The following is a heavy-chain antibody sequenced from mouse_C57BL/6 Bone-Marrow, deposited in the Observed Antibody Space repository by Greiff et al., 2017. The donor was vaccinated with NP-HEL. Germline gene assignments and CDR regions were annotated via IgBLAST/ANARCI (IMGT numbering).Heavy chain of an antibody. D-gene: IGHD1-1*01. CDR3: ARTLYGSSPYYYAMDY. CDR1: GYSITSGYY. Sequence: EVQLVESGPGLVKPSQSLSLTCSVTGYSITSGYYWNWIRQFPGNKLEWMGYISYDGSNNYNPSLKNRISITRDTSKNQFFLKLNSVTTEDTATYYCARTLYGSSPYYYAMDYWGQGTSVTVSS. V-gene: IGHV3-6*01. CDR2: ISYDGSN. J-gene: IGHJ4*01.